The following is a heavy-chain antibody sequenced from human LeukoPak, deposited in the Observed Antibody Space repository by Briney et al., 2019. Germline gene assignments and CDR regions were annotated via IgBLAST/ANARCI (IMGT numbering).Heavy chain of an antibody. D-gene: IGHD3-22*01. CDR3: ARVYYDSSGYYYRRFDY. Sequence: GASVKVSCKASGYTFTSYGISWVRQAPGQRLEWMGWISAYNGNTNYAQTLQSRVTMTTDTSTSTAYMELRSLRSDDTAVYYCARVYYDSSGYYYRRFDYWGQGTLVTVSS. CDR2: ISAYNGNT. CDR1: GYTFTSYG. V-gene: IGHV1-18*01. J-gene: IGHJ4*02.